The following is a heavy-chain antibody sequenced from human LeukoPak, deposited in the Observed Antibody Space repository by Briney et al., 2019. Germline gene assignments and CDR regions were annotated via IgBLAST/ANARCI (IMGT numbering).Heavy chain of an antibody. Sequence: SETLSLTCTVSGGSISSGDYYWSWIRQPPGKGLEWIGYIYYSGSTNYNPSLKSRVTISVDTSKNQFSLKLSSVTAADTAVYYCARHADTYYYDSSGFNWFDPWGQGTLVTVSS. CDR1: GGSISSGDYY. CDR2: IYYSGST. J-gene: IGHJ5*02. D-gene: IGHD3-22*01. V-gene: IGHV4-61*08. CDR3: ARHADTYYYDSSGFNWFDP.